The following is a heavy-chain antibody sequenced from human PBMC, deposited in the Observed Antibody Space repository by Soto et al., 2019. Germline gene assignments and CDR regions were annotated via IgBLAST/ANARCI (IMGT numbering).Heavy chain of an antibody. V-gene: IGHV4-4*02. CDR3: ARQIMTTVGYYYMDV. CDR1: SGSISSSNW. CDR2: IYHSGST. J-gene: IGHJ6*03. D-gene: IGHD4-4*01. Sequence: LETLSLTCAVSSGSISSSNWWSWVRQPPGKGLEWIGEIYHSGSTNYNPSLKSRVTISVDKSKNQFSLKLSSVTAADTAVYYCARQIMTTVGYYYMDVWGKGTTVTVSS.